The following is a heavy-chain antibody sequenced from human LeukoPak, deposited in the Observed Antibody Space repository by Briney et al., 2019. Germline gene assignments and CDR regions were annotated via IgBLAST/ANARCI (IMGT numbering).Heavy chain of an antibody. Sequence: GGSLRLSCAASGFTVSSNYMSWVRQAPGKGLEWVSAISCSGGSTYYADSVKGRFTIPRDNSKNTLYLQMNSLRAEDTAVYYCAKDRNGAIFGVAVDYWGQGTLVTVSS. CDR1: GFTVSSNY. J-gene: IGHJ4*02. V-gene: IGHV3-23*01. CDR3: AKDRNGAIFGVAVDY. D-gene: IGHD3-3*01. CDR2: ISCSGGST.